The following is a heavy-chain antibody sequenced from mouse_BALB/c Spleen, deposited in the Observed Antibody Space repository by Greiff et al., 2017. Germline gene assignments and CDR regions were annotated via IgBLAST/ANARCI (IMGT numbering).Heavy chain of an antibody. CDR2: INPSTGYT. J-gene: IGHJ4*01. CDR3: ARSRTTVVATDYAMDY. D-gene: IGHD1-1*01. CDR1: GYTFTSYW. Sequence: VKLMESGAELAKPGASVKMSCKASGYTFTSYWMHWVKQRPGQGLEWIGYINPSTGYTEYNQKFKDKATLTADKSSSTAYMQLSSLTSEDSAVYYCARSRTTVVATDYAMDYWGQGTSVTVSS. V-gene: IGHV1-7*01.